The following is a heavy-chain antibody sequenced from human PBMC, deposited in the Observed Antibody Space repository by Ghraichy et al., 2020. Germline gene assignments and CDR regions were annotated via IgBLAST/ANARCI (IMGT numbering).Heavy chain of an antibody. CDR2: IYSSGST. J-gene: IGHJ6*04. V-gene: IGHV4-39*01. CDR3: ASDYDFWSGYPSLRYYYYGMDV. CDR1: GGSISSSSYY. Sequence: SETLSLTCTVSGGSISSSSYYWGWIRQPPGKGLEWIGSIYSSGSTYYNPSLKSRVTISVDTSKNQFSLKLSSVTAADTAVYYCASDYDFWSGYPSLRYYYYGMDVLSKGTTVTGTS. D-gene: IGHD3-3*01.